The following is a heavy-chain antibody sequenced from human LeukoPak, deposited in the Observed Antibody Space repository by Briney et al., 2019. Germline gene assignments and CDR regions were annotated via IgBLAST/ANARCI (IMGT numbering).Heavy chain of an antibody. Sequence: SETLSLTCTVSGGSISSGGYYWRWIRQHPGKGLEWIGYIYYSGSTNYNPSLKSRVTISVDTSKNQFSLKLSSVTAADTAVYYCAREVAGTDAFDIWGQGTMVTVSS. V-gene: IGHV4-61*08. CDR3: AREVAGTDAFDI. CDR1: GGSISSGGYY. D-gene: IGHD2-15*01. CDR2: IYYSGST. J-gene: IGHJ3*02.